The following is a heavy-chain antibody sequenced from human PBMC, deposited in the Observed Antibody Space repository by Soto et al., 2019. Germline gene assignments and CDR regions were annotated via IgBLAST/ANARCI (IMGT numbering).Heavy chain of an antibody. Sequence: PGGSLRLSCAASGFTFSNAWMKSKTDGGTTDYAAPVKGRFTISRDDSKNTLYLQMNSLKTEDTAVYYCTTDPVTMIVVVPSSGWGQGTLVTVSS. D-gene: IGHD3-22*01. CDR1: GFTFSNAW. J-gene: IGHJ4*02. CDR2: SKTDGGTT. CDR3: TTDPVTMIVVVPSSG. V-gene: IGHV3-15*07.